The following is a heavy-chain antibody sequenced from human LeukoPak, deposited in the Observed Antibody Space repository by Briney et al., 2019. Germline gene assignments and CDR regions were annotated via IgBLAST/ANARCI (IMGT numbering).Heavy chain of an antibody. D-gene: IGHD3-10*01. Sequence: GGSLRLSCAASGFTFSDYYMSWIRQAPGKGLEWVAVMSYDGSSEYYADSVKGRFAISRDNSKNTLYLQMNSLRAEDTAMYCCARGHYYGSTPAFDIWGRGTMVTVSS. CDR1: GFTFSDYY. CDR2: MSYDGSSE. V-gene: IGHV3-30*09. J-gene: IGHJ3*02. CDR3: ARGHYYGSTPAFDI.